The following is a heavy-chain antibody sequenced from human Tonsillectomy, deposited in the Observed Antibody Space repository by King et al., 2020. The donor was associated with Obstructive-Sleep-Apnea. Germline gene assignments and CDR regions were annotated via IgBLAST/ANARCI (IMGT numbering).Heavy chain of an antibody. Sequence: QMQLQESGPGLVKPSETLSLTCTVSGYSISSGYYWGWIRQPPGKGLEWIGSIYHSGSTYYNPSLKSRVTISVDTSKNQFSLKLSSVTAADTAVYYCARIYSGYDYYASSGYRYYFDYWGQGTLVTVSS. J-gene: IGHJ4*02. D-gene: IGHD3-22*01. CDR1: GYSISSGYY. V-gene: IGHV4-38-2*02. CDR2: IYHSGST. CDR3: ARIYSGYDYYASSGYRYYFDY.